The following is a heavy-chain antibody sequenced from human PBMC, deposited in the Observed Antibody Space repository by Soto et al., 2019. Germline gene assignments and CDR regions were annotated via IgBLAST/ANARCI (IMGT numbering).Heavy chain of an antibody. J-gene: IGHJ6*03. V-gene: IGHV4-34*01. Sequence: PSETLSLTCAVYGGSFSGYYWSWILQPPWKGLEWIGEINHSGSTNYNPSLKSRVTISVDTSKNQFSLKLSSVTAADTTVYYCARREYCSGGSGQIYYYYMDFWGKGTTVTVSS. CDR1: GGSFSGYY. CDR3: ARREYCSGGSGQIYYYYMDF. D-gene: IGHD2-15*01. CDR2: INHSGST.